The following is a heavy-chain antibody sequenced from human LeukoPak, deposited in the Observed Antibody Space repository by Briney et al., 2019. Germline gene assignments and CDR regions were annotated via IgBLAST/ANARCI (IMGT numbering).Heavy chain of an antibody. Sequence: SETLSLTCTVSGGSITNYYWSWIRQPPGKGLEWIGYIYFSGGTNYSPSLKSRVTISLDTSKNQFSLKLSSVTAADTAVYYCARRSDYGFYYGMDVWGQGTRVTVSS. CDR1: GGSITNYY. CDR3: ARRSDYGFYYGMDV. CDR2: IYFSGGT. D-gene: IGHD4-17*01. V-gene: IGHV4-59*08. J-gene: IGHJ6*02.